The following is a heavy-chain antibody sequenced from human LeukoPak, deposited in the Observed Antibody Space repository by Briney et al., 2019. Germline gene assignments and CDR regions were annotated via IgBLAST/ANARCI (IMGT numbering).Heavy chain of an antibody. Sequence: GGSLRLSCAASGFTFSSYAMSWVRQAPGKGLEWVSAISGSGGSTYYADSVKGRFTISRGNSKNTLYLQMNSLRAEDTAVYYCAKGSGAAPLNYWGQGTLVTVSS. CDR1: GFTFSSYA. D-gene: IGHD2-15*01. J-gene: IGHJ4*02. CDR2: ISGSGGST. V-gene: IGHV3-23*01. CDR3: AKGSGAAPLNY.